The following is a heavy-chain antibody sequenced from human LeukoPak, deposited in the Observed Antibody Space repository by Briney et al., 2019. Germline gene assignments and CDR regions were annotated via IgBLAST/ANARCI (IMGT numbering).Heavy chain of an antibody. Sequence: ASVKVSCKASGYTFTSYAMHWVRQAPGQRLEWMGWINAGNGNTKYSQKFQGRVTITRDTSASTAYMELSSLRSEDTAVYYCARFSASRGAFDIWGQGTMVTVSS. V-gene: IGHV1-3*01. CDR3: ARFSASRGAFDI. CDR1: GYTFTSYA. J-gene: IGHJ3*02. D-gene: IGHD2-2*01. CDR2: INAGNGNT.